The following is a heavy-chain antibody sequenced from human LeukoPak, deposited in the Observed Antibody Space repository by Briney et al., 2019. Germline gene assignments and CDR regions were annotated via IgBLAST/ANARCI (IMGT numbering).Heavy chain of an antibody. CDR2: IYYSGNI. Sequence: PSYTLSLTCTFSDGSIIISSYYWGWIRQPPGKDRGWIGSIYYSGNIYYNPSLKSRVTISVDTSKNQFSLKLSSVTAADTAVYYCARASYSSGWSDYWGQGTLVTVSS. CDR1: DGSIIISSYY. D-gene: IGHD6-19*01. CDR3: ARASYSSGWSDY. V-gene: IGHV4-39*07. J-gene: IGHJ4*02.